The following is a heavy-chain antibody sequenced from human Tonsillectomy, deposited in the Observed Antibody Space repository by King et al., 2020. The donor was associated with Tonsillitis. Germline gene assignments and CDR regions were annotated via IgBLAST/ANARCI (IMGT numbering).Heavy chain of an antibody. CDR3: ARHRLPAAIGNGWFDP. CDR2: IYYSGST. J-gene: IGHJ5*02. Sequence: LQLQESGPGLVKPSETLSLTCTVSGGSFRGSRYHWGWIRQPPGKGLEWIGSIYYSGSTYYNPSLKSRVTISVDTSKNQFSLKLSSVTVADTAVYYCARHRLPAAIGNGWFDPWGQGTLVTVSS. V-gene: IGHV4-39*01. D-gene: IGHD2-2*02. CDR1: GGSFRGSRYH.